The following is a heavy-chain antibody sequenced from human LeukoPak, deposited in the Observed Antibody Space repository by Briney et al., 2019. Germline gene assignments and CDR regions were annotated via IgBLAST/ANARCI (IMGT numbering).Heavy chain of an antibody. CDR1: GGSISSSSYY. D-gene: IGHD3-10*01. V-gene: IGHV4-39*01. CDR3: ARLMVFGYYYGSGSCQAPDY. CDR2: IYYSGST. Sequence: SETLSLTCTVSGGSISSSSYYWGWIRQPPGKGLEWIGSIYYSGSTYYNPSLKSRVTISVDTSKNQFSLKLSSVTAADTAVYYCARLMVFGYYYGSGSCQAPDYWGQGTLVTVSS. J-gene: IGHJ4*02.